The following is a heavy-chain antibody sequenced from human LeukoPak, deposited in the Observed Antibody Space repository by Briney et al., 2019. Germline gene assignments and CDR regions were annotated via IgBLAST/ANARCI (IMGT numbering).Heavy chain of an antibody. V-gene: IGHV1-18*01. D-gene: IGHD5/OR15-5a*01. Sequence: ASVRVSCKASGYSFTMYGISWVRRAPGQGLEWMGWINAYNGDTHFAQKFQGRVSMTTDTSTSTAYMEVRSLTSDDTAVYYCARWGLVSQGTYYYYYMDVWGKGSTVTVSS. CDR1: GYSFTMYG. CDR2: INAYNGDT. CDR3: ARWGLVSQGTYYYYYMDV. J-gene: IGHJ6*03.